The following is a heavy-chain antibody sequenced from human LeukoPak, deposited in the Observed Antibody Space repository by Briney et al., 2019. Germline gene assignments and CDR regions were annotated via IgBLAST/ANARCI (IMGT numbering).Heavy chain of an antibody. D-gene: IGHD3-16*02. CDR1: GGSISSYS. Sequence: SETLSLTCTVSGGSISSYSWSWIRQPPGKGLEWIGYIYYSGSTTYNPSLKSRVTISVDTSKNQFSLKLSSVTAADTAVYYCAKGSYRYGLDYWGQGTLVTVSS. CDR3: AKGSYRYGLDY. CDR2: IYYSGST. V-gene: IGHV4-59*01. J-gene: IGHJ4*02.